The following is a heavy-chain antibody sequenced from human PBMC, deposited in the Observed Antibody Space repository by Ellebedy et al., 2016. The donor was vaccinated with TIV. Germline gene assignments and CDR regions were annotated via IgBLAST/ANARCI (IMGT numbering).Heavy chain of an antibody. V-gene: IGHV3-23*01. Sequence: GESLKISXAASGFTFSSSGMSWVRQAPGKGLEWVSAISASGDVTRYADSVKGRFTISRDNSKNTLNLQMNSLRAEDTAVYYCARADATRILTGYSDFWGQGTLVTVSS. CDR3: ARADATRILTGYSDF. J-gene: IGHJ4*02. CDR2: ISASGDVT. CDR1: GFTFSSSG. D-gene: IGHD3-9*01.